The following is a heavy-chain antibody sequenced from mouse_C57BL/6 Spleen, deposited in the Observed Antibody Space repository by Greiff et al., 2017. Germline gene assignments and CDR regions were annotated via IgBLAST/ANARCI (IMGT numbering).Heavy chain of an antibody. Sequence: VQLQQSGAELVRPGASVTLSCKASGYTFTDYEMHWVKQTPVHGLEWIGAIDPETGGTAYNQKFKGKAILTADKSSSTAYMELRSLTSEDSAVYYCTRDGYPLMDYWGQGTSVTVSS. J-gene: IGHJ4*01. CDR3: TRDGYPLMDY. D-gene: IGHD2-3*01. CDR2: IDPETGGT. CDR1: GYTFTDYE. V-gene: IGHV1-15*01.